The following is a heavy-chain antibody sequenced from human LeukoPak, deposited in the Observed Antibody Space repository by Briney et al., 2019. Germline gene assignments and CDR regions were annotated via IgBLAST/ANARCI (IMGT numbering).Heavy chain of an antibody. CDR1: GFTVSSNY. J-gene: IGHJ4*02. D-gene: IGHD3-10*01. CDR3: AKQGFGAYFDY. CDR2: TYSGGST. Sequence: GGSLRLSCAASGFTVSSNYMSWVRQAPGKGLEWVSVTYSGGSTYYANSVKGRFTISRDNSKNTLFLQMNSLRAEDTAVYYCAKQGFGAYFDYWGQGTLVTVSS. V-gene: IGHV3-53*01.